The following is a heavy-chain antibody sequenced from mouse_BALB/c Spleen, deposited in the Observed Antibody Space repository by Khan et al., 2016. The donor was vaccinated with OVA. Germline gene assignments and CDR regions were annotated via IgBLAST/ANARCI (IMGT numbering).Heavy chain of an antibody. CDR2: IYPYNDVT. D-gene: IGHD2-3*01. CDR1: GYTFTAYV. V-gene: IGHV1S136*01. CDR3: TRSEGYDGWFAY. J-gene: IGHJ3*01. Sequence: EVQLQESGPELVKPGASVKMSCKASGYTFTAYVMQWVKQKPGQGLEWIGYIYPYNDVTKYNEKFKGKATLTSDKSSSTAYMELSSLTSDDSAVYYCTRSEGYDGWFAYWGQGTLVTVSA.